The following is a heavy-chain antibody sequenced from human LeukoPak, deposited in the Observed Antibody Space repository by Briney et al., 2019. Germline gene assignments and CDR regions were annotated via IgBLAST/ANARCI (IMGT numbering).Heavy chain of an antibody. CDR1: GFTFSSYG. V-gene: IGHV3-30*18. D-gene: IGHD1-26*01. CDR2: ISYDGSNK. Sequence: GALRLSCAASGFTFSSYGMHWVRQAPGRGLEWVAVISYDGSNKYYADSVKGRFTISRDNSKNTLYLQMNSLRAEDTAVYYCAKPLSIVPDAFDIWGQGTMVTVSS. CDR3: AKPLSIVPDAFDI. J-gene: IGHJ3*02.